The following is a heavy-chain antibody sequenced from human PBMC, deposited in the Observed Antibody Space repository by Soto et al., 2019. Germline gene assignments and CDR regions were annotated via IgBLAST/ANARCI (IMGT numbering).Heavy chain of an antibody. V-gene: IGHV4-59*01. D-gene: IGHD2-2*01. CDR3: ARAVLPATAPFDY. Sequence: SETLSLTCTVSGGSIGNYYWSWIRQPPGKGLEWIGYIYYSGSTNYNPSLQSRVTISVDTSKNQFSLKLSSVTAADTAVYYCARAVLPATAPFDYWGQGTLVTVSS. J-gene: IGHJ4*02. CDR2: IYYSGST. CDR1: GGSIGNYY.